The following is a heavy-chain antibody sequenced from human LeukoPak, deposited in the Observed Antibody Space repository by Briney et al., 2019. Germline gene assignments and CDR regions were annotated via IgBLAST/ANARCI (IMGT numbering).Heavy chain of an antibody. CDR1: GFTFSSYA. CDR2: ISEDNGNT. V-gene: IGHV1-18*01. J-gene: IGHJ6*02. D-gene: IGHD2-2*01. Sequence: GGSLRLSCAASGFTFSSYAMSWVRQAPGQGLEWMGWISEDNGNTNYAQKFQGRVTMTTDTSTSTAYMELRSLRSDDTAVYYCAREGTRYCSSSSCYDYYYYYGMDVWGQGTTVTVSS. CDR3: AREGTRYCSSSSCYDYYYYYGMDV.